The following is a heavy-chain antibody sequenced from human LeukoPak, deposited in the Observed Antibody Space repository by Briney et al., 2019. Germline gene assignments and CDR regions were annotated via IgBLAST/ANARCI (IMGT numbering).Heavy chain of an antibody. CDR1: GFTFSGSA. D-gene: IGHD1-1*01. Sequence: PGGSLRLSCAASGFTFSGSAIHWVRQAPGKGLEWVGRTRNKANSYTTEYAASVKGRFTISRDDSKNSLYLQMNSLKTEDTAVYYCTTLDFDYWGQGTLVTVSS. CDR2: TRNKANSYTT. CDR3: TTLDFDY. J-gene: IGHJ4*02. V-gene: IGHV3-72*01.